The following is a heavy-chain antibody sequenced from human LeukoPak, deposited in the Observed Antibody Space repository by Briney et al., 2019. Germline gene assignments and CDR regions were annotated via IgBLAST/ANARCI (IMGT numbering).Heavy chain of an antibody. V-gene: IGHV4-4*02. D-gene: IGHD2-15*01. Sequence: SETLSLTCAVSGGSISSSNWWSWVRQPPGKGLEWIEEIYHSGSTNYNPSLKSRVTISVDKSKNQFSLKLSSVTAADTAVYYCARESCSGGSCFSPWGQGTLVTVSS. CDR3: ARESCSGGSCFSP. CDR2: IYHSGST. CDR1: GGSISSSNW. J-gene: IGHJ5*02.